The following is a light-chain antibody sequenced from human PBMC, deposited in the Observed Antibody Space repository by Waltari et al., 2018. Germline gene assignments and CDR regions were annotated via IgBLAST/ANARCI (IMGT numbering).Light chain of an antibody. CDR1: QNVGTS. V-gene: IGKV1-39*01. J-gene: IGKJ3*01. Sequence: DIQMTQSPSSLSASIGDRVTISCRASQNVGTSLHWYQQKSGKAPKLLIYAGSTLQSGVPSRFSGSGSGTDFTLTITSLDPEDFATYYCHQTHSYAPFTFGPGTKVDIK. CDR2: AGS. CDR3: HQTHSYAPFT.